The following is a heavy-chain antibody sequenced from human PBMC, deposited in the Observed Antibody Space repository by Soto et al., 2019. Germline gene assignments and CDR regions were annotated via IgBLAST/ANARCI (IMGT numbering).Heavy chain of an antibody. Sequence: SVKVSCKASGGTFSSYAISWVRQAPGQGLEWMGGIIPIFGTANYAQKFQGRVTITADESTSTAYMELSSLRSEDTAVYYCARGRVNYDFWSGYSSFDYWGQGTLVTVSS. J-gene: IGHJ4*02. CDR3: ARGRVNYDFWSGYSSFDY. V-gene: IGHV1-69*13. CDR1: GGTFSSYA. D-gene: IGHD3-3*01. CDR2: IIPIFGTA.